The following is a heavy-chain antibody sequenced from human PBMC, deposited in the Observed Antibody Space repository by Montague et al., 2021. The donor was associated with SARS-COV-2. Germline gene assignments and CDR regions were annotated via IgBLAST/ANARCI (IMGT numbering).Heavy chain of an antibody. J-gene: IGHJ6*02. CDR3: ARVVSNYYGMGV. D-gene: IGHD2-21*01. Sequence: SLRLSCAASGFTFSSYGMHWVRQAPGKGLEWVAVIWCDGSNKYYXDSVKGRFTISRDNSKNTLYLQMNSLRAEDTAVYYCARVVSNYYGMGVWGQGTTVTVSS. CDR2: IWCDGSNK. CDR1: GFTFSSYG. V-gene: IGHV3-33*01.